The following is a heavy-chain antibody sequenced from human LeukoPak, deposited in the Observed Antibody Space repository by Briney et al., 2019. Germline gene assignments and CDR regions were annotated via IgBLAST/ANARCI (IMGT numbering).Heavy chain of an antibody. CDR3: AREGPTYNWFDP. CDR2: ISSSSSYI. CDR1: GFTFSNYN. Sequence: GGSLRLSCAASGFTFSNYNMNWVRQAPGKGLEWVSSISSSSSYIYYADSVKGRFTISRDNAKNSLYLQMNSLRAEDTAVYYCAREGPTYNWFDPWGQGTLVTVSS. V-gene: IGHV3-21*01. J-gene: IGHJ5*02.